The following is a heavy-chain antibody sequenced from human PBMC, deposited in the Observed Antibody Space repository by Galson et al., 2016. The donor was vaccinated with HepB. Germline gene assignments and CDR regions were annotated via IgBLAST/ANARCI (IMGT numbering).Heavy chain of an antibody. J-gene: IGHJ5*01. CDR1: GGSINSVGFY. Sequence: TLSLTCTVSGGSINSVGFYWSWIRLLPGKGLEWIGYIHNSGSTYYNTSLRSRFFISLDKSKCQFFLKVNSVTAADTAVYYCARRARPSPTTPGSFDYWGHGTLVTVSS. CDR2: IHNSGST. D-gene: IGHD5-12*01. CDR3: ARRARPSPTTPGSFDY. V-gene: IGHV4-31*03.